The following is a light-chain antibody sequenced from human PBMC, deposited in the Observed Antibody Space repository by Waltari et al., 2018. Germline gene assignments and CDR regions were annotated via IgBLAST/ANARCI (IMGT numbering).Light chain of an antibody. V-gene: IGLV3-19*01. Sequence: SSELTQDPAVSVALGQTVEITCQGDSLRNYHARRYQQKPGQAPVLVIFGKNNRPSTSPDQFSASSSGNTASLTITGAQAEDEADYYCNSRATSGDLVVFGGGTKLTVL. CDR2: GKN. J-gene: IGLJ2*01. CDR1: SLRNYH. CDR3: NSRATSGDLVV.